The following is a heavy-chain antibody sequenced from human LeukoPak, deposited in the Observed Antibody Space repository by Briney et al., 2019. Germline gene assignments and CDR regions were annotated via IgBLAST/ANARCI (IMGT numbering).Heavy chain of an antibody. V-gene: IGHV3-7*01. J-gene: IGHJ4*02. CDR1: GCTFNYYW. Sequence: GGSLRLSCAASGCTFNYYWLTWVRQAPWKGREWVANIQQDGREKYYVGCVNGRFITSRDNAKNSLYLQMNSLRAEDTAVYYCARVRKLRTRGVMDPLDYWGQGTLVTVSS. D-gene: IGHD3-10*01. CDR3: ARVRKLRTRGVMDPLDY. CDR2: IQQDGREK.